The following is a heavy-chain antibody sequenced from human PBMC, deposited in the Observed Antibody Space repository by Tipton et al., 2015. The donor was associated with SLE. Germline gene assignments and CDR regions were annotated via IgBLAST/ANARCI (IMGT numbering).Heavy chain of an antibody. V-gene: IGHV4-59*01. Sequence: TLSLTCSVSGVSISDYSWSWIRQPPGKPLDWIGYFDDGGRSVKYNPSLKSRVTISLDTSKNHFSLKLSSVTAAETAVYYCARGGTTAAGYKWFYPWSQGTLVPVPS. CDR2: FDDGGRS. CDR3: ARGGTTAAGYKWFYP. J-gene: IGHJ5*02. D-gene: IGHD6-13*01. CDR1: GVSISDYS.